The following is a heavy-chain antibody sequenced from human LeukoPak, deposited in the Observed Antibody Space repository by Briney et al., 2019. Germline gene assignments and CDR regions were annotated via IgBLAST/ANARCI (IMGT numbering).Heavy chain of an antibody. D-gene: IGHD5-12*01. V-gene: IGHV3-48*03. J-gene: IGHJ4*02. CDR2: ISSSGSTI. CDR1: GFTFSSYE. Sequence: PGGSLRLSCAASGFTFSSYEMNWVRQAPGKGLEWVSYISSSGSTIYYADSVKGRFTISRDNAENSLYLQMNSLRAEDTAVYYCASEWQHFDYWGQGTLVTVSS. CDR3: ASEWQHFDY.